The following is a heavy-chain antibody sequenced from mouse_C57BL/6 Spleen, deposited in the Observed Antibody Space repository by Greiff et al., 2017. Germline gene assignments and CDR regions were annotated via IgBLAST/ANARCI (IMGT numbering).Heavy chain of an antibody. CDR1: GFNIKDYY. V-gene: IGHV14-1*01. Sequence: EVQRVESGAELVRPGASVKLSCTASGFNIKDYYMHWVKQRPEQGLEWIGRIDPEDGDTEYAPKFQGKATMTADTSSNTAYLQLSSLTSEDTAVYYCTRGLFITTVVAPMDYWGQGTSVTVSS. D-gene: IGHD1-1*01. CDR3: TRGLFITTVVAPMDY. CDR2: IDPEDGDT. J-gene: IGHJ4*01.